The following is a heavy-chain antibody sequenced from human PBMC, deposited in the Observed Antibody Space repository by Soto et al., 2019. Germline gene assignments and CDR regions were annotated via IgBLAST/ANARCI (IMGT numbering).Heavy chain of an antibody. D-gene: IGHD3-10*01. CDR2: ISSSGSTI. CDR3: ARDPRPITMVRGLLNWFDP. CDR1: GFTFRDYY. Sequence: QVQLVESGGGLVKPGRSLRLSCAASGFTFRDYYMSWIRQAPGKRLEWVSYISSSGSTIYYADSVKGRFTISRDNAKNSLYLQMNRLRAEDTAIYYCARDPRPITMVRGLLNWFDPWGQGTLVTVSS. V-gene: IGHV3-11*01. J-gene: IGHJ5*02.